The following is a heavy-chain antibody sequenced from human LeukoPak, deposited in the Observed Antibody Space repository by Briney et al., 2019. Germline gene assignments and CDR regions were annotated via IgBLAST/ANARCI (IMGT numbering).Heavy chain of an antibody. V-gene: IGHV4-34*01. D-gene: IGHD3-22*01. J-gene: IGHJ5*02. CDR1: GGSFSDFY. CDR3: ASLRYDSSAYDHPLPHH. Sequence: SETLSLTCAFYGGSFSDFYWSWIRQPPGKGLEWIGEINHSGRPNYSPSLKSRVTISIDMSKNEFSLRLSSVTAADTAIYYCASLRYDSSAYDHPLPHHWGQGTLVTVSS. CDR2: INHSGRP.